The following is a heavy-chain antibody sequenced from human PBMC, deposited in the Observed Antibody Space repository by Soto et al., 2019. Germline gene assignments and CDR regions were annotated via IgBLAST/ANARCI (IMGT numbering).Heavy chain of an antibody. Sequence: GGSLRLSCAASGFTFSSYSMNWVRQAPGKGLEWVSSISSSSSYIYYADSVKGRFTISRDNAKNSLYLQMNSLRAEDTAVYYWARESRYCSGGSCYGFDIWGQGTMVTVSS. CDR1: GFTFSSYS. D-gene: IGHD2-15*01. V-gene: IGHV3-21*01. CDR3: ARESRYCSGGSCYGFDI. J-gene: IGHJ3*02. CDR2: ISSSSSYI.